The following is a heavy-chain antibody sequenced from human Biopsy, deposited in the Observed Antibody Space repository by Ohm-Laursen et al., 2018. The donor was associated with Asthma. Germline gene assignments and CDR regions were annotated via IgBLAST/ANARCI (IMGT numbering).Heavy chain of an antibody. CDR2: TYYSGST. D-gene: IGHD3-9*01. CDR1: GGSISSGGYY. J-gene: IGHJ6*02. V-gene: IGHV4-31*03. Sequence: PSETLPLTCTVSGGSISSGGYYWSWIRQPPGKGLEWIGYTYYSGSTYYNPSLKSRVTISVDTSKNQFSLKLSSVTAADTAVYYCAREAYDILTGYYGGGGMDVWGQGTTVTVSS. CDR3: AREAYDILTGYYGGGGMDV.